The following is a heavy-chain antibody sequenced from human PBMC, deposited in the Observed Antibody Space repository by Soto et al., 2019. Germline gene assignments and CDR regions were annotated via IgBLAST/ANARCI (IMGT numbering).Heavy chain of an antibody. Sequence: GGSLRLSCEASGFTFSNSWMSWVRQAPEKGLEWVANIKQDESEKYYVDSVKGRFTISRDNAKNSLYLQMNSLTAEDTAVYYCARLSIAAANGDYWGQGTLVTVST. CDR1: GFTFSNSW. CDR2: IKQDESEK. J-gene: IGHJ4*02. D-gene: IGHD6-13*01. V-gene: IGHV3-7*03. CDR3: ARLSIAAANGDY.